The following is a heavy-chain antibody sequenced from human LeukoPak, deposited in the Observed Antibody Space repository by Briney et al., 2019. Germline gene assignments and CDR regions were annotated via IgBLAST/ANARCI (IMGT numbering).Heavy chain of an antibody. CDR2: INHSGST. CDR1: GGSFSGYY. D-gene: IGHD2-2*01. V-gene: IGHV4-34*01. J-gene: IGHJ4*02. Sequence: PSETLSLTCAVYGGSFSGYYWSWIRQPPGKGLEWIGEINHSGSTNYNPSLKSRVTKSVDTSKNQFSLKLSSVTAADTAVYYCARGYCSSTSCSFDYWGQGTLVTVSS. CDR3: ARGYCSSTSCSFDY.